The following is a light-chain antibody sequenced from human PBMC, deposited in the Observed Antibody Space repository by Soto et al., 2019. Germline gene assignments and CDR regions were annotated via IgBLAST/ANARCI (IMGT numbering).Light chain of an antibody. Sequence: AIQMTQSPSSLSASVGDRVIITCRASQGIRNDLGWYQLKPGKAPKLLIYAASSLQSGVPSRFSGSGSGTDFTLTISSLQPEDFATYYCLQDYNYPLTFGPGTKVDIK. CDR1: QGIRND. J-gene: IGKJ3*01. CDR3: LQDYNYPLT. CDR2: AAS. V-gene: IGKV1-6*01.